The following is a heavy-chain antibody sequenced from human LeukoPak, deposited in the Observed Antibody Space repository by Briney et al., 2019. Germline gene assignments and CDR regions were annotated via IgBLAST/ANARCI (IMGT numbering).Heavy chain of an antibody. D-gene: IGHD3-3*01. J-gene: IGHJ6*02. V-gene: IGHV4-59*01. Sequence: GSLRLSCVGSGFTFNNYVMSWIRQPPGKGLEWIGYIYYSGSTNYNPSLKSRVTISVDTSKNQFSLKLSSVTAADTAVYYCARGGPFWYVWGQGTTVTVSS. CDR2: IYYSGST. CDR3: ARGGPFWYV. CDR1: GFTFNNYV.